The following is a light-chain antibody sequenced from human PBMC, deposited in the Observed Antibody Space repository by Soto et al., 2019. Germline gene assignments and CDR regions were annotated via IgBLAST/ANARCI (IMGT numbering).Light chain of an antibody. J-gene: IGKJ4*01. Sequence: EIVLTQPPGTLSLSPGERATLSCRASQSVSSSFLAWYQQTPGQAPRLLIYGASRRATGIPDRFSGRGSGTDFNLKISRLEHEDIDAYYCAQYGSSTLPFGRGTKLEIK. CDR3: AQYGSSTLP. V-gene: IGKV3-20*01. CDR2: GAS. CDR1: QSVSSSF.